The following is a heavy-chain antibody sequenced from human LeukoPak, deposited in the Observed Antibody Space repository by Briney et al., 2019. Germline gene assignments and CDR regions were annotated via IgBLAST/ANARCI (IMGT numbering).Heavy chain of an antibody. CDR1: GYTFTGYY. CDR3: ARDQDYYDSSGYFRFDP. V-gene: IGHV1-2*02. J-gene: IGHJ5*02. D-gene: IGHD3-22*01. CDR2: INPNSGGT. Sequence: ASVKVSCKASGYTFTGYYMHWVRQAPGQGLEWMGWINPNSGGTNYAQKFQGRVTMTRDTSISTAYMELSRLRSDDTAVYYCARDQDYYDSSGYFRFDPLGQGTLVTVSS.